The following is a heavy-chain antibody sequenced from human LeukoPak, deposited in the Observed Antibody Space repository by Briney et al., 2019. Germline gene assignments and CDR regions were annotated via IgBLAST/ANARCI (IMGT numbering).Heavy chain of an antibody. Sequence: ASVNVSCKASGYTFTSYAMHWVRQAPGQRLEWMGWINAGNGNTKYSQKFQGRVTITRDTSASTAYMELSSLRSEDTAVYYCARADPDYGDYIGDDYWGQGTLVTVSS. CDR2: INAGNGNT. CDR3: ARADPDYGDYIGDDY. CDR1: GYTFTSYA. D-gene: IGHD4-17*01. V-gene: IGHV1-3*01. J-gene: IGHJ4*02.